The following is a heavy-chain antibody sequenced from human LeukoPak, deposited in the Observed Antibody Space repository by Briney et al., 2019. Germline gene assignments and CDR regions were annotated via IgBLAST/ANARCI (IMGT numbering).Heavy chain of an antibody. J-gene: IGHJ4*02. Sequence: GGSVRLSCAASGFTFSSYAMSWVRQAPGKGLEWVSAISGSGGSTYYADSVKGRFTISRDNSKNTLYLQMNSLRAEDRAVYYCAKEPYYDTYYFDYWGQGTLVTVSS. V-gene: IGHV3-23*01. CDR2: ISGSGGST. CDR1: GFTFSSYA. CDR3: AKEPYYDTYYFDY. D-gene: IGHD3-9*01.